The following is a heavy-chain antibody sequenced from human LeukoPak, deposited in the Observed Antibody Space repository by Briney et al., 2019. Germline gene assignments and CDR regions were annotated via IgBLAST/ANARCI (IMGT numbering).Heavy chain of an antibody. D-gene: IGHD5-18*01. V-gene: IGHV1-2*06. CDR2: INPNSGGT. CDR3: ARESGYSYGAVDY. CDR1: GYTLTGYY. J-gene: IGHJ4*02. Sequence: GASVKVSCKASGYTLTGYYMHWVRQAPGQGPEWMGRINPNSGGTNYAQKFQGRVTMTRDTSISTAYMELSRLRSDDTAVYYCARESGYSYGAVDYWGQGTLVTVSS.